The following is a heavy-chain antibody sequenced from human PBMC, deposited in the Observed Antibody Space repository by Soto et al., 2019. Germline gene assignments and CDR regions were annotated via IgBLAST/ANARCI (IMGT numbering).Heavy chain of an antibody. CDR1: GYIFVNYG. D-gene: IGHD3-16*01. Sequence: QVQLVQSGDEVRKPGSSVKVSCKASGYIFVNYGIAWVRQSHGQWLEWMGWLSPYSGNTHYASKVPGRLTMSTDTSTNTAYMDLASLTSDDTAVYYCAMVDNYVTPTPHDVWGQGTKVTVSS. CDR2: LSPYSGNT. CDR3: AMVDNYVTPTPHDV. V-gene: IGHV1-18*01. J-gene: IGHJ6*02.